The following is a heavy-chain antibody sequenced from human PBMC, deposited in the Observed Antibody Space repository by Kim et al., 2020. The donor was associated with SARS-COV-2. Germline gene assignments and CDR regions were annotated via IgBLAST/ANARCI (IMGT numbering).Heavy chain of an antibody. CDR3: AKVSPLPYSSSWYVKWFDP. V-gene: IGHV3-23*01. Sequence: GGSLRLSCAASGFTFSSYASWVRQAPGKGLEWVSAISGSGGSTYYADSVKGRFTISRDNSKNTLYLQMNSLRAEDTAVYYCAKVSPLPYSSSWYVKWFDPWGQGTLVTVSS. D-gene: IGHD6-13*01. CDR1: GFTFSSYA. J-gene: IGHJ5*02. CDR2: ISGSGGST.